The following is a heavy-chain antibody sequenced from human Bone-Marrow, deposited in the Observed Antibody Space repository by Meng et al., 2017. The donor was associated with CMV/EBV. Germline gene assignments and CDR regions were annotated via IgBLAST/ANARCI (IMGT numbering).Heavy chain of an antibody. J-gene: IGHJ4*02. V-gene: IGHV1-2*02. D-gene: IGHD4-17*01. Sequence: ASVKVSCKASGYTFTDYYLHWVRQAPGQGLEWMGWINANRGGTHYAEKFQDRVALTRDKSISTAYTELTSLTSDDTAVYYCARVGGPLNGDYYDYWGPGTLVTVSS. CDR2: INANRGGT. CDR3: ARVGGPLNGDYYDY. CDR1: GYTFTDYY.